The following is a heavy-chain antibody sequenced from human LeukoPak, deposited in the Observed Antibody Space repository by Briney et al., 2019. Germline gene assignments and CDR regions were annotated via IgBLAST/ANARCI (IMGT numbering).Heavy chain of an antibody. J-gene: IGHJ4*02. CDR2: ISSSSSYI. D-gene: IGHD6-19*01. Sequence: PGGSLRLSCAASGFTFSSYSMNWVRQAPGKGLEWVSFISSSSSYIYYADSVKGRFTISRDNAKNSLYLQMNSLRAEDTAVYYCARDRSRAGTGVDFDYWGQGTLVTVSS. CDR1: GFTFSSYS. CDR3: ARDRSRAGTGVDFDY. V-gene: IGHV3-21*01.